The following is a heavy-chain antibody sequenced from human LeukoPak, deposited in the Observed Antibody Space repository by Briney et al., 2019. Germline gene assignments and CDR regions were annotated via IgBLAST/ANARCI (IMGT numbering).Heavy chain of an antibody. Sequence: GGSLRLSCAASGFTFSSYGMHWVRQAPGKGLEWVAVISYDGSNKYYADSVKGRFTISRDNSKNTLYLQMNSLRAEDTAVYYCALVATKMEYYFDYWGQGTLVTVSS. J-gene: IGHJ4*02. D-gene: IGHD2-2*01. CDR3: ALVATKMEYYFDY. CDR2: ISYDGSNK. V-gene: IGHV3-30*03. CDR1: GFTFSSYG.